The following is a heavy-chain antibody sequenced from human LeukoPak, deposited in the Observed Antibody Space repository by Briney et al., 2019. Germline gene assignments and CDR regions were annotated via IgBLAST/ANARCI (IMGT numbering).Heavy chain of an antibody. Sequence: GGSLRLSCAASGSTFSSYSMNWVRQAPGKGLEWVSSISSSSSYIYYADSVKGRFTISRDNAKNSLYLQMNSLRAEDTAVYYCARGTTDDAFDIWGQGTMVTVSS. V-gene: IGHV3-21*01. CDR3: ARGTTDDAFDI. J-gene: IGHJ3*02. CDR2: ISSSSSYI. CDR1: GSTFSSYS. D-gene: IGHD4-17*01.